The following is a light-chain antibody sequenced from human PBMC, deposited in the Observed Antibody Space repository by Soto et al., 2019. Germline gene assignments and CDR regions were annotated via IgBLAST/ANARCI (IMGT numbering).Light chain of an antibody. V-gene: IGKV3-20*01. J-gene: IGKJ1*01. CDR1: QSVSSSY. Sequence: EIVLTQSPGTLSLSPCERATLSCSASQSVSSSYLAWYQQKPRQAPRPLLNCGATTAAGIPDRFSGSGSGTDFTLTISRLEPEDFAVYYCQQYGSSPRTFGQGTKVDIK. CDR3: QQYGSSPRT. CDR2: CGA.